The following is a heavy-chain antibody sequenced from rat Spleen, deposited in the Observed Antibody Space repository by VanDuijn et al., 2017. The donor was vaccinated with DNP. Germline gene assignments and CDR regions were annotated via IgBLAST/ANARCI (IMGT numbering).Heavy chain of an antibody. CDR2: ISTSGGNS. D-gene: IGHD1-12*03. J-gene: IGHJ4*01. CDR3: ASVYDGYPPYAMDA. V-gene: IGHV5S13*01. Sequence: EVQLVESGGGLVQPGRSLKLSCAASGFTFSNYGMAWVRQAPTKGLEWVASISTSGGNSYYRDSVKGRFTISRDNTKNILYLQMNSLTSEDTATYYCASVYDGYPPYAMDAWGQGTSVTVSS. CDR1: GFTFSNYG.